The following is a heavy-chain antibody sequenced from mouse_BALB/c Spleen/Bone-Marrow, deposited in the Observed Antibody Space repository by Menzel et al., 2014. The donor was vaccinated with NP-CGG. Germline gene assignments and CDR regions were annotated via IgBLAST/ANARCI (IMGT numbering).Heavy chain of an antibody. J-gene: IGHJ4*01. Sequence: VQLQQSGAELARPGASVKLSCKASGYTFXSYWMQWVEQRPGQGLEWIGAIYPGDGDTRYTQKFKGKATLTGDKSSSTAYMQLSSLASEDSAVYYCARRDYGIRENYYAMDYWGQGTSVTVSS. D-gene: IGHD1-2*01. CDR3: ARRDYGIRENYYAMDY. CDR2: IYPGDGDT. CDR1: GYTFXSYW. V-gene: IGHV1-87*01.